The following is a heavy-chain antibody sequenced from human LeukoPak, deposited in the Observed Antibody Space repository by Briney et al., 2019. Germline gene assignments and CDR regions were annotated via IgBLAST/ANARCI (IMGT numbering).Heavy chain of an antibody. J-gene: IGHJ5*02. D-gene: IGHD1-1*01. V-gene: IGHV4-30-2*01. CDR1: GGSISSGDYY. CDR2: IYHSGST. CDR3: ARDQQDNWNLAVSWFDP. Sequence: SQTLSLTCTVSGGSISSGDYYWSWIRQPPGKGLEWIGYIYHSGSTYYNPSLKSRVTMSVDRSKNQFSLKLSSVTAADTAVYYCARDQQDNWNLAVSWFDPWGQGTLVTVSS.